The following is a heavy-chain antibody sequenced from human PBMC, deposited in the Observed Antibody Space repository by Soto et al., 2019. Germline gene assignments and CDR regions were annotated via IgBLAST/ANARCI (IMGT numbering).Heavy chain of an antibody. J-gene: IGHJ4*02. Sequence: QVQLVQSGAEVKKPGASVKVSCKASGYTFTSYGISWVRQAPGQGLEWMGWINPYNGNTQYADQFSGRVTVTAATSTTTSFMEKTSLTSNDTSVFAWARVGVGLAAPGDWPHWGQGTLVTVSS. D-gene: IGHD6-13*01. CDR3: ARVGVGLAAPGDWPH. CDR1: GYTFTSYG. V-gene: IGHV1-18*01. CDR2: INPYNGNT.